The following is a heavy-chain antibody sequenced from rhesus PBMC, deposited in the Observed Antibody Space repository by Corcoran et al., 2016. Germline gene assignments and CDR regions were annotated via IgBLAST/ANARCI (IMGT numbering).Heavy chain of an antibody. CDR2: ISGSSCTT. J-gene: IGHJ4*01. Sequence: QVQLQESGPGLVKPSETLSLTCAVSGGSVSSSNWWSWIRQPPGKGLEWIGYISGSSCTTYYNPSLKSRVTISTDTSKNQFSLKLSSVTAADTAVYYCARVDSNYVGGFDYWGQGVLVTVSS. V-gene: IGHV4-65*01. D-gene: IGHD4-23*01. CDR3: ARVDSNYVGGFDY. CDR1: GGSVSSSNW.